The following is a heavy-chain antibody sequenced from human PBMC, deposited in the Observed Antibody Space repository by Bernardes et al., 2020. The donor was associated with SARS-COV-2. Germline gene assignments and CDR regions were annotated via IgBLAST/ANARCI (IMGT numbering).Heavy chain of an antibody. CDR3: ARAQDVVPAAKVSGWFDP. CDR2: IYYSGST. CDR1: GGSISSYY. Sequence: SETLSLTCTVSGGSISSYYWSWTRQPPGKGLEWIGYIYYSGSTNYNPSLKSRVTISVDTSKNQFSLKLSSVTAADTAVYYCARAQDVVPAAKVSGWFDPWGQGTLVTVSS. J-gene: IGHJ5*02. V-gene: IGHV4-59*01. D-gene: IGHD2-2*01.